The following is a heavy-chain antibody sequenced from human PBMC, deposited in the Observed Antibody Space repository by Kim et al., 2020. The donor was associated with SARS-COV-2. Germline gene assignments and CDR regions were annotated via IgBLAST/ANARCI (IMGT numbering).Heavy chain of an antibody. Sequence: ASVKVSCKVSGYTLTELSMHWVRQAPGKGLEWMGGFDPEDGETIYAQKFQGRVTMTEDTSTDTAYMELSSLRSEDTAVYYCATGFRVREPLFYWGQGTLVTVSS. D-gene: IGHD1-26*01. CDR2: FDPEDGET. V-gene: IGHV1-24*01. CDR1: GYTLTELS. CDR3: ATGFRVREPLFY. J-gene: IGHJ4*02.